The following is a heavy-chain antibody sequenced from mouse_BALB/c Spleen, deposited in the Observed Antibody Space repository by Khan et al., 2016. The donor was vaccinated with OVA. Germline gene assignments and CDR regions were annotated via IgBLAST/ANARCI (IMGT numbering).Heavy chain of an antibody. J-gene: IGHJ3*01. D-gene: IGHD2-14*01. V-gene: IGHV1-4*01. CDR1: GYTFTSYT. Sequence: QVQLKQSGAELARPGASVKMSCKASGYTFTSYTIHWIKLRPGQGLEWIGYINPNNGYTNYNQKFKDKATLTADTSSTTVYMQLSSLTSDDSAVYNCARDGAYYRNGGWFAYWGQGTLVTVSA. CDR3: ARDGAYYRNGGWFAY. CDR2: INPNNGYT.